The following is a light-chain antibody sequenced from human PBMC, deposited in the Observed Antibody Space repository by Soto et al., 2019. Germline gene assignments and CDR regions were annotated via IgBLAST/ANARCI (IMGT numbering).Light chain of an antibody. CDR1: FSNIGSNF. J-gene: IGLJ3*02. CDR2: RNN. CDR3: AAWDDSLSGVV. Sequence: QSVLTQPPSASGTPGQTVTISCSGRFSNIGSNFIYWYQQLPGTAPKLLIYRNNERPSGVPDRFSASKSGTSASQAISGLRSEDEADYHCAAWDDSLSGVVFGGGTQLTVL. V-gene: IGLV1-47*01.